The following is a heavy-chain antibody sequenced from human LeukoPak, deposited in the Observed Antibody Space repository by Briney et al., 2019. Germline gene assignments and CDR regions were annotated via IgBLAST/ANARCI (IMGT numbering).Heavy chain of an antibody. CDR3: ARVSDSSNPYYYYYYMDV. D-gene: IGHD6-13*01. J-gene: IGHJ6*03. CDR2: ISSSGSTI. Sequence: GGSLRLSCAASGFTFSNYYMSWIRQAPGKGLEWVSYISSSGSTIYYADSVKGRFTISRDNAKNSLYLQMNSLRAEDTAVYYCARVSDSSNPYYYYYYMDVWGKGTTVTVSS. V-gene: IGHV3-11*04. CDR1: GFTFSNYY.